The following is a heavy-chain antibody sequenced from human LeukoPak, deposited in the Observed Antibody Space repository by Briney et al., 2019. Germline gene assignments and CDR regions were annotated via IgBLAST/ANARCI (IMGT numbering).Heavy chain of an antibody. V-gene: IGHV3-23*01. CDR3: GKQLGYCSGGSCYFDY. J-gene: IGHJ4*03. D-gene: IGHD2-15*01. CDR1: GFTFSSSA. CDR2: ISGSGDST. Sequence: GRSLRLSCAGSGFTFSSSAMSWVRLAPGKGPEWVSAISGSGDSTYYTDSLKGRLTISRDNSKNTVYLQMNSLRAEDTAIYYCGKQLGYCSGGSCYFDYWGRGTLVTVSS.